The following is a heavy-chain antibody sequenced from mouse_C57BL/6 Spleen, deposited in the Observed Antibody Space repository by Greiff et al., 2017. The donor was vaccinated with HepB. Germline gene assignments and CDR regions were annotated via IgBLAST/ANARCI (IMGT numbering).Heavy chain of an antibody. CDR3: ARTNYYGSSYWYFDV. Sequence: EVKLMESGGGLVKPGGSLKLSCAASGFTFSDYGMHWVRQAPEKGLEWVAYISSGSSTIYYADTVKGRFTISRYNAKTTLFLQMTSLRSEDTAMYYCARTNYYGSSYWYFDVWGTATTVTVSS. CDR1: GFTFSDYG. CDR2: ISSGSSTI. J-gene: IGHJ1*03. D-gene: IGHD1-1*01. V-gene: IGHV5-17*01.